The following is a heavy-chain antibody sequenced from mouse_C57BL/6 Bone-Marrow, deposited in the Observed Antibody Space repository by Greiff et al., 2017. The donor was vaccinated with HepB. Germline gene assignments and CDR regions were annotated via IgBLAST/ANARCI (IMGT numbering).Heavy chain of an antibody. V-gene: IGHV1-82*01. CDR2: IYPGDGDT. D-gene: IGHD2-3*01. Sequence: QVQLKESGPELVKPGASVKISCKASGYAFSSSWMNWVKQRPGQGLEWIGRIYPGDGDTNYNGKFKGKATLTADKSSSTAYMQLSSLTSEDSAVYVCAGPGLRLLAWFAYWGQGTLVTVSA. J-gene: IGHJ3*01. CDR1: GYAFSSSW. CDR3: AGPGLRLLAWFAY.